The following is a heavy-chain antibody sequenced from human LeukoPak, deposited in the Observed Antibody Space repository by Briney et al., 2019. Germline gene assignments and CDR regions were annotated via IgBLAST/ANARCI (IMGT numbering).Heavy chain of an antibody. CDR2: INPNSGGT. J-gene: IGHJ3*02. V-gene: IGHV1-2*02. CDR1: GYTFTDYY. CDR3: ARDLGNRYCSSTSCARGAFDI. Sequence: ASVKVSCKASGYTFTDYYMHWVRQAPGQGLEWMGWINPNSGGTNYAQKFQGRVTMTRDTSISTAYMELSRLRSDDTAVYYCARDLGNRYCSSTSCARGAFDIWGQGTMVTISS. D-gene: IGHD2-2*01.